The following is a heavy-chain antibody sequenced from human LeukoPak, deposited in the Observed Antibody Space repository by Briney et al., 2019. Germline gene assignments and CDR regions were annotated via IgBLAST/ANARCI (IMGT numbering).Heavy chain of an antibody. CDR3: AKDLSPRVTTVTTGYFQH. Sequence: QPGGSLRLSCAASGFTFSSYAMTWVRQAPGKGLEWVSIISGSGASTYYADSVKGRFTISRDNSKNTLYLQMNSLRAEDTAVYYCAKDLSPRVTTVTTGYFQHWGQGTLVTVSS. J-gene: IGHJ1*01. D-gene: IGHD4-17*01. V-gene: IGHV3-23*01. CDR1: GFTFSSYA. CDR2: ISGSGAST.